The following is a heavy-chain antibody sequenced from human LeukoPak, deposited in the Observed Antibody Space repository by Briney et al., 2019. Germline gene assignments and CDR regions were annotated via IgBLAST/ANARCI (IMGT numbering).Heavy chain of an antibody. CDR3: ARGSGRALTGYYHFDY. Sequence: GESLKISCKGSGYSFTSYWIGWVRQMPGKGLEWMGIIYPGDSDTRYSPSFQGQVTISADKSISTAYLQWSSLKASDTAMYYCARGSGRALTGYYHFDYWGQGTLVTVSS. CDR2: IYPGDSDT. D-gene: IGHD3-9*01. J-gene: IGHJ4*02. CDR1: GYSFTSYW. V-gene: IGHV5-51*01.